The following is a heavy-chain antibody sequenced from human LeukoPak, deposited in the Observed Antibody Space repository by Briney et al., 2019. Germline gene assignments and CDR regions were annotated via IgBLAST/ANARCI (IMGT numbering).Heavy chain of an antibody. V-gene: IGHV3-30*02. Sequence: GGSLRLSCAASGFTFSSYGMHWVRQAPGKGLEWVAFIRYDGSNKYYADSVKGRFTISRDNSKNTLYLQMNSLQPEDTAVYYCAKDRLVMVVVIITLPDYWGQGTLVTVSS. J-gene: IGHJ4*02. CDR3: AKDRLVMVVVIITLPDY. D-gene: IGHD3-22*01. CDR2: IRYDGSNK. CDR1: GFTFSSYG.